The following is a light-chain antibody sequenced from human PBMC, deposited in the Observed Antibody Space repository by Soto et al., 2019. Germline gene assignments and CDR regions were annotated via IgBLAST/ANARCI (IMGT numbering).Light chain of an antibody. J-gene: IGLJ2*01. Sequence: QSALTQPASVSGSPGQSITISCTGSNSDIGAYDYVSWYQQHPGKPPTLLIYEVTFRPSGVPNRFSGSKSGNTATLTISGLRTEDEADYYCGSYASATLIFGGGTKVTVL. CDR1: NSDIGAYDY. V-gene: IGLV2-14*01. CDR2: EVT. CDR3: GSYASATLI.